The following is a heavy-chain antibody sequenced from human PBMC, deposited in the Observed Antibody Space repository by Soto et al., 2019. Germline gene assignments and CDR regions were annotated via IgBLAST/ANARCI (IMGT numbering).Heavy chain of an antibody. CDR3: ARHHVRGRTIAGAAEF. V-gene: IGHV4-34*01. CDR1: GGSLSGYY. Sequence: SSETLSLTCAVYGGSLSGYYWSWIRQPPGKALEWLGEINHSGNTNYNPSLKSRVTISVDTSKNQLFLNLGSVTAADTAMYYCARHHVRGRTIAGAAEFWGQGTLVTVSS. D-gene: IGHD1-26*01. CDR2: INHSGNT. J-gene: IGHJ4*02.